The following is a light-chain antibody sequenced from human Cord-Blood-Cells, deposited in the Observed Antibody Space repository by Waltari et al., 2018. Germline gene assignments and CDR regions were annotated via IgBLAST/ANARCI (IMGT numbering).Light chain of an antibody. J-gene: IGLJ3*02. CDR2: DTS. V-gene: IGLV7-46*01. CDR1: TGAVTSGHY. CDR3: LLSYSGARGV. Sequence: QAVVTQEPSLPVSPGGTVTLTCGSSTGAVTSGHYPYWFQQKPGQAPRTLIYDTSNKHSWTPARFSGTLLGGKAAVTLSGAQPEDEAEYYCLLSYSGARGVFGGGTKLTVL.